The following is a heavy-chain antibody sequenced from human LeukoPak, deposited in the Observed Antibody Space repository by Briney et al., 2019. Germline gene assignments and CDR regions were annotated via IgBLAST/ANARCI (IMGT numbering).Heavy chain of an antibody. V-gene: IGHV3-11*04. CDR1: GFNFSDYY. D-gene: IGHD3-16*01. J-gene: IGHJ4*02. Sequence: GGSLRLSCAVSGFNFSDYYMSWIRQAPGKGLEWVSYISSSGSTIYYADSVKGRFTISRDNAKNSLYLQLNSLRAEDTAVYYCAKQRYGGEDYWGQGTLVTVSS. CDR2: ISSSGSTI. CDR3: AKQRYGGEDY.